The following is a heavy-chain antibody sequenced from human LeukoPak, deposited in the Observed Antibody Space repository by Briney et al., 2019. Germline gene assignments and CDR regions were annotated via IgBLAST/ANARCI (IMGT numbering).Heavy chain of an antibody. CDR3: ARLHWGSGGSGSFDF. CDR2: IYTSGTT. J-gene: IGHJ4*02. CDR1: GGSISTDY. Sequence: PSETLSLTCTVSGGSISTDYWTWIRQPAGKGLEWIGLIYTSGTTNYNPSLKSRVTMSLDTSKNQFSLKLTSVTAADMAVYYCARLHWGSGGSGSFDFWGQGTLVTVSS. D-gene: IGHD7-27*01. V-gene: IGHV4-4*07.